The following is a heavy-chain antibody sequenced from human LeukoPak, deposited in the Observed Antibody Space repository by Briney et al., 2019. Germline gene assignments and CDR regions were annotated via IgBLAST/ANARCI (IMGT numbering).Heavy chain of an antibody. D-gene: IGHD7-27*01. J-gene: IGHJ3*02. CDR1: GYTFTDNH. Sequence: ASVKVSCKASGYTFTDNHMYWIRQAPGQGPECMGWINPNSGGTNYAQKFQGRITMTRDTSISTAYMELSRLTSDDTAIYFCARELGRNAFNIWGQGTMVTVSP. CDR3: ARELGRNAFNI. V-gene: IGHV1-2*02. CDR2: INPNSGGT.